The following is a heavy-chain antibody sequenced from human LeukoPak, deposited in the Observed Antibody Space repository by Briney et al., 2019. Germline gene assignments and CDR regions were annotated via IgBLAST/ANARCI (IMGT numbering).Heavy chain of an antibody. CDR3: AGEYYDDAFDI. CDR1: GYTFTSYG. D-gene: IGHD3-22*01. Sequence: GASVKVSCKASGYTFTSYGLSWVRQAPGQGLEWMGWINPNSGGTNYAQKFQGRVTMTRDTSISTAYMELSRLRSDDTAVYYCAGEYYDDAFDIWGQGTMVTVSS. V-gene: IGHV1-2*02. J-gene: IGHJ3*02. CDR2: INPNSGGT.